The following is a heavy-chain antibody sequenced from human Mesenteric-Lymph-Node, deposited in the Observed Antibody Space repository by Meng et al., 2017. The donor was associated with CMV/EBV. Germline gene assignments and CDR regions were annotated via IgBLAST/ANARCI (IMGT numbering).Heavy chain of an antibody. Sequence: GGSLRLSCAASRFTFSGYGMHWVRQAPGKGLEWLALIWYDGSKKYYADSVKGRFTISRDNSKNTLYLQMNSLRVEDTAVYYCAKDLRGFNWNDYGNGLDVWGQGTTVTVSS. D-gene: IGHD1-20*01. J-gene: IGHJ6*02. CDR1: RFTFSGYG. CDR2: IWYDGSKK. V-gene: IGHV3-33*06. CDR3: AKDLRGFNWNDYGNGLDV.